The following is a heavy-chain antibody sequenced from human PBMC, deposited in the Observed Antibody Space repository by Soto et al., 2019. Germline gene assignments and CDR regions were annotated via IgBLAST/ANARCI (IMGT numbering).Heavy chain of an antibody. CDR1: GFTFSDYA. CDR2: VSHDGRNT. Sequence: VQLVEAGGGVVQPGRSLRLSCAASGFTFSDYAMHWVRQSPGKGLECVAVVSHDGRNTHYADSVKGRFTISRDSSKNTVSLEMTSLRAEDTAVYSCAKGGRQWLVTSDFNYWGQGALVTVSS. D-gene: IGHD6-19*01. J-gene: IGHJ4*02. CDR3: AKGGRQWLVTSDFNY. V-gene: IGHV3-30*18.